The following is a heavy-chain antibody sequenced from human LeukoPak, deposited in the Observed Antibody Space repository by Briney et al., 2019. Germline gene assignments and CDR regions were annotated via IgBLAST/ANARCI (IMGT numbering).Heavy chain of an antibody. CDR1: GFTFNTYA. CDR2: VSYEGNTK. Sequence: GGSLRLSCAASGFTFNTYAVHWVRQAPGKGLEWVAVVSYEGNTKYYADSVKGRFTISRDSSKNTLYLQMNSLRPEDTALYYCARDDSSGWYFFNYWGQGTLVTVSS. CDR3: ARDDSSGWYFFNY. V-gene: IGHV3-30-3*01. J-gene: IGHJ4*02. D-gene: IGHD6-19*01.